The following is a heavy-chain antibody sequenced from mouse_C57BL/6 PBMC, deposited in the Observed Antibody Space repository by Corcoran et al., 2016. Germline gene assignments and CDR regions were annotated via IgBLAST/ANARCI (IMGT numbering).Heavy chain of an antibody. CDR3: ARSGLLRSNYYAMDY. V-gene: IGHV1-80*01. D-gene: IGHD1-1*01. CDR1: GYAFSSYW. Sequence: QVQLQQSGAELVKPGASVKISCKASGYAFSSYWMNWVKQRPGKGLEWIGQIYPGDGDTNYNGKFKGKATLTADKSSSTAYMQLSSLTSEDSAVYVCARSGLLRSNYYAMDYWGQGTSVTVSS. J-gene: IGHJ4*01. CDR2: IYPGDGDT.